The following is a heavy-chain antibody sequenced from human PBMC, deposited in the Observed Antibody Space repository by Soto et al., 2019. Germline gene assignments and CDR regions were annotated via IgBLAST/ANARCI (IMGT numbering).Heavy chain of an antibody. J-gene: IGHJ6*02. Sequence: GGSLRLSCAASGFTFSGSAMHWVRQASGKGLEWVGRIRSKANSYATAYAASVKGRFTISRDDSKNTAYLQMNSLKTEDTAVYYCTSEKDSGSYSYYYYYYGMDVWGQGTTVTVS. CDR1: GFTFSGSA. V-gene: IGHV3-73*01. CDR3: TSEKDSGSYSYYYYYYGMDV. CDR2: IRSKANSYAT. D-gene: IGHD1-26*01.